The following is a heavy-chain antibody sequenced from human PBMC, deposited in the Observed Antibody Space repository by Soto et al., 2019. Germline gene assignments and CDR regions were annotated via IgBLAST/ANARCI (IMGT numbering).Heavy chain of an antibody. V-gene: IGHV4-30-4*01. J-gene: IGHJ5*02. CDR1: GGSISSGDYY. CDR3: ARGRMVLVPAASSNWIAL. CDR2: IYYSGST. D-gene: IGHD2-2*01. Sequence: PSETLSLTCTVSGGSISSGDYYWSWIRQPPGKGLEWIGYIYYSGSTYYNPSLKSRVTISVDTSKNQFSLKLSSVTAADTAVYYCARGRMVLVPAASSNWIALWGQGTLVTVSS.